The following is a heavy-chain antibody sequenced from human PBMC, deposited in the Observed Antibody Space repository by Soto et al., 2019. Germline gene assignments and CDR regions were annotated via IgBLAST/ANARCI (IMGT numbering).Heavy chain of an antibody. CDR3: AREPYYYDSRVFYFDY. CDR1: GFTFSSYG. J-gene: IGHJ4*02. CDR2: ISSSSSYI. V-gene: IGHV3-21*01. D-gene: IGHD3-22*01. Sequence: PGGSLRLSCAASGFTFSSYGMNWVRQAPGKGLEWVSSISSSSSYIYYADSVKGRFTISRDNAKNSLYLQMNSLRAEDTAVYYCAREPYYYDSRVFYFDYWGQGTLVTVSS.